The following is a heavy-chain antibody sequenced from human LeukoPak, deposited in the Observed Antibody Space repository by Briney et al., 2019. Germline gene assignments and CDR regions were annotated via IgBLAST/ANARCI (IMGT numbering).Heavy chain of an antibody. J-gene: IGHJ4*02. CDR1: GGSISSSSYY. V-gene: IGHV4-39*01. Sequence: PSETLSLTCTVSGGSISSSSYYWGWIRQPPGKGLEWIGSIYYSGSTYYNPSLKSRATISVDTSKNQFSLKLSSVTAADTAVYYCASSPGVAGTIWGQGTLVTVSS. D-gene: IGHD6-19*01. CDR2: IYYSGST. CDR3: ASSPGVAGTI.